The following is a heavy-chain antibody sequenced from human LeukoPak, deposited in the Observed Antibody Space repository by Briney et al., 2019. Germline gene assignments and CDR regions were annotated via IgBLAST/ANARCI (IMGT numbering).Heavy chain of an antibody. V-gene: IGHV3-7*01. CDR3: ASHGGELLWPTFDY. D-gene: IGHD1-26*01. J-gene: IGHJ4*02. Sequence: PGGSLRLSCAASGFTSSSYWMSWVRQAPGKGLEWVANIKQDGSETYYVDSVKGRFTISRDNAKNSLYLQMNSLRAEDTAVYYCASHGGELLWPTFDYWGQGTLVTVSS. CDR2: IKQDGSET. CDR1: GFTSSSYW.